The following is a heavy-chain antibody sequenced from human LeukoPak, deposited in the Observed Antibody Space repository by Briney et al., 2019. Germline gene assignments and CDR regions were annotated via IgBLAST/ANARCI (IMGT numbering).Heavy chain of an antibody. CDR3: ARDFLGRTNGGSNYFGMDV. V-gene: IGHV1-2*04. Sequence: GASVKVSCKVSGYTLTELSMHWVRQAPGQGLEWMGCINLHTGGAHYAQKFQDWVSLTRDTSIDTAFMELSSLRSDATAIYYCARDFLGRTNGGSNYFGMDVWGQGTTVTVSS. D-gene: IGHD2-8*01. J-gene: IGHJ6*02. CDR2: INLHTGGA. CDR1: GYTLTELS.